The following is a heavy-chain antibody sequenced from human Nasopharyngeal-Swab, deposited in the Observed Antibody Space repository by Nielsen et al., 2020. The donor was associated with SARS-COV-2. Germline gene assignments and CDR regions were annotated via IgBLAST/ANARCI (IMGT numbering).Heavy chain of an antibody. CDR2: INHSGST. J-gene: IGHJ4*02. D-gene: IGHD2-15*01. CDR3: ASYSASTNCFDC. V-gene: IGHV4-34*01. CDR1: GGSFSGYY. Sequence: SETLSLTCAVYGGSFSGYYWSWIRQPPGKGLEWIGEINHSGSTNYNPSLKSRVTISVDTSKNQFSLKLSSLTAADTAIYFCASYSASTNCFDCWGQGTLVTVSS.